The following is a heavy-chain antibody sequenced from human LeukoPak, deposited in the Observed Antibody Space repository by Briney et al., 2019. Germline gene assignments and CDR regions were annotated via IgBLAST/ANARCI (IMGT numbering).Heavy chain of an antibody. J-gene: IGHJ4*02. Sequence: GASVKVSCKASGYTCKNSAMNWVRQAPGQGLEWMGWINTNTGSPTSAQGFTGRFVFSLDTSVSTAYLQISSLKAEDTAIYYCARGGSGFDYWGQGTLVTVSS. V-gene: IGHV7-4-1*02. CDR1: GYTCKNSA. CDR2: INTNTGSP. D-gene: IGHD6-19*01. CDR3: ARGGSGFDY.